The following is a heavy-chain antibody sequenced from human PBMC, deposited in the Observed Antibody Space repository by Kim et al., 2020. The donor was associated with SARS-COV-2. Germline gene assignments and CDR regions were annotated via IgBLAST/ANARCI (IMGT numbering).Heavy chain of an antibody. CDR3: ARDSGSYYDILTGYGWFDP. Sequence: SVKVSCKASGGTFSSYAISWVRQAPGQGLEWMGGIIPIFGTANYAQKFQGRVTITADESTSTAYMELSSLRSEYTAVYYCARDSGSYYDILTGYGWFDPWGQGTLVTVSS. J-gene: IGHJ5*02. D-gene: IGHD3-9*01. CDR2: IIPIFGTA. V-gene: IGHV1-69*13. CDR1: GGTFSSYA.